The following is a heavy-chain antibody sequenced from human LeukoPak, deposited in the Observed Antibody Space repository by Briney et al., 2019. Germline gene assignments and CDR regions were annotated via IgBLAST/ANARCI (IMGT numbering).Heavy chain of an antibody. D-gene: IGHD4-17*01. CDR2: VIPIYGTP. V-gene: IGHV1-69*05. CDR1: GGSFSTSG. CDR3: ARDAHDYGALGAFDI. J-gene: IGHJ3*02. Sequence: GASVKVSCKASGGSFSTSGFSWVRQAPGQGLEWMGGVIPIYGTPSYAQKFQGRVTITTDESTSTAYMELSSLRSEDTAVYYCARDAHDYGALGAFDIWGQGTMVTVSS.